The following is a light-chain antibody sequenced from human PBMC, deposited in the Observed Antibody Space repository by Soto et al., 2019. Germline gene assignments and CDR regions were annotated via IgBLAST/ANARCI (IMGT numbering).Light chain of an antibody. CDR1: SGSIASNY. V-gene: IGLV6-57*04. CDR3: QSYDSSTVV. CDR2: EGN. Sequence: NFMLTQPHSVSESPGKTVTISCTRSSGSIASNYVQWYQQRPGSVHTTVIYEGNQRPSGVPDRFSGSTDGSSNSASLTISGLQTEDEADYYCQSYDSSTVVFGGGTKLTVL. J-gene: IGLJ2*01.